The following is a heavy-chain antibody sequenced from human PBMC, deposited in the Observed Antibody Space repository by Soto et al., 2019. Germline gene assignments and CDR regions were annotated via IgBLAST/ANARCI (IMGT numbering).Heavy chain of an antibody. V-gene: IGHV3-33*01. CDR3: ARDWYYDSRTFDY. CDR1: GFTFSSYG. Sequence: QVQLVESGGGVVQRGRSLRLSCAASGFTFSSYGMHWVRQAPGKGLEWVAVIWYDGSNKYYADSVKGRFTISRDNSKNTLYLQMNSLRAEDTAVYYCARDWYYDSRTFDYWGQGTLVTVSS. D-gene: IGHD3-22*01. CDR2: IWYDGSNK. J-gene: IGHJ4*02.